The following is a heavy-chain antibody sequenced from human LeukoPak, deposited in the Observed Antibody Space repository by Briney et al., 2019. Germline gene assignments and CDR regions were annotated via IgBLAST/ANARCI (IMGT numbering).Heavy chain of an antibody. J-gene: IGHJ4*02. CDR1: GYSFTSYW. Sequence: GESLKISCKGSGYSFTSYWINWVRQMPGKGLEWMGRIDPSDSYTNYGPSFQGHVTISADKSINTVYLQWSSLKASDTAMYYCARQGGSGWCNDYWGQGTLVSVSS. CDR2: IDPSDSYT. D-gene: IGHD6-19*01. V-gene: IGHV5-10-1*01. CDR3: ARQGGSGWCNDY.